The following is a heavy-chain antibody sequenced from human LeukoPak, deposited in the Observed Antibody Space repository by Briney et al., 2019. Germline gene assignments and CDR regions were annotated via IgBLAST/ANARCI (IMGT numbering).Heavy chain of an antibody. CDR1: GYSFTSYY. CDR3: AGGTTNTKGAFDM. D-gene: IGHD2-8*01. Sequence: ASVKVSCKASGYSFTSYYMHWVRQAPGQGLEWMGIINPSGGSTSYAQKFQGRVTMTRVTSTSTVYMELSSLRSEDTAVYYCAGGTTNTKGAFDMWGQGTMVTVSS. V-gene: IGHV1-46*01. J-gene: IGHJ3*02. CDR2: INPSGGST.